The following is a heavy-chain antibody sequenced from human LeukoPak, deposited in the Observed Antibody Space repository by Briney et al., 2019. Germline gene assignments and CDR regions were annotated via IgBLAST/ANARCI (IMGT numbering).Heavy chain of an antibody. CDR1: GGSMSTSNYY. Sequence: SETLSLTCTVSGGSMSTSNYYWGWIRQPPGKGLEWIGYISYTGSTYYSPPLKSRVTISVATSKNQFSLKLSSVTAADTAVYYCARRGFRISGYCSSTSCSLWFDPWGQGTLVTVSS. V-gene: IGHV4-39*07. CDR3: ARRGFRISGYCSSTSCSLWFDP. CDR2: ISYTGST. D-gene: IGHD2-2*01. J-gene: IGHJ5*02.